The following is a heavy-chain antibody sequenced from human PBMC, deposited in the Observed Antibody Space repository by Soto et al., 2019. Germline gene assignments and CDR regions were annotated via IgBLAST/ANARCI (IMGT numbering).Heavy chain of an antibody. CDR1: GGSISSGGYS. J-gene: IGHJ5*02. V-gene: IGHV4-30-2*01. CDR2: IYHSGST. Sequence: QLQLQESGSGLVKPSQTLSLTCAVSGGSISSGGYSWSWIRQPPGKGQEWIGYIYHSGSTYYNPSLKSRVTISVDRSKNQFSLKLSSVTAADTAVYYCARARVAAAGNWFDPWGQGTLVTVSS. CDR3: ARARVAAAGNWFDP. D-gene: IGHD6-13*01.